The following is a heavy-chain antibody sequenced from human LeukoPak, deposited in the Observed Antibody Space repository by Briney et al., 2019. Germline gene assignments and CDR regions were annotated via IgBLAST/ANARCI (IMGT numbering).Heavy chain of an antibody. V-gene: IGHV3-11*03. CDR2: ISSTSTYT. CDR1: GLTFSDYY. J-gene: IGHJ5*02. Sequence: GRSLRLSCAASGLTFSDYYMNWIRQAPGKGLEWVSYISSTSTYTNYADSVKGRFTISRDNAKSSLYLQMNSLRAEDTAVYYCARSGIAVPGTSYHWGQGTLVTVSS. CDR3: ARSGIAVPGTSYH. D-gene: IGHD6-19*01.